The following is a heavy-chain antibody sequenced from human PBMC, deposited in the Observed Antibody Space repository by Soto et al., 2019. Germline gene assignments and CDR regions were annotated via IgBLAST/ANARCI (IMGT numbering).Heavy chain of an antibody. CDR1: GFTFNSYW. CDR3: ATGSGVYRPDY. J-gene: IGHJ4*02. D-gene: IGHD6-19*01. V-gene: IGHV3-74*01. Sequence: EVQLVESGGGLVQPGGSLRLSCAASGFTFNSYWMHWVRQAPGKGLVWVSLITGDGSSTNYADSVKGRFTISRDNARNTLYLQTNSLRAEDTAVYYCATGSGVYRPDYWGQGTLVTVSS. CDR2: ITGDGSST.